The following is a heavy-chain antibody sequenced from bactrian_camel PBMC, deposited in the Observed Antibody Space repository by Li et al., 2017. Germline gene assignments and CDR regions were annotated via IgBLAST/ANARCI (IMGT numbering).Heavy chain of an antibody. CDR2: IGTDGVSR. Sequence: VQLVESGGGSVQAGGSLRLSCAATAATYRLNCLAWFRQRLGQAREGVAGIGTDGVSRVADSVKGRFTISRDAAKTTLYLQMNDLKFEDTAMYYCAARGPYCYTKLSVADFTYWGQGTQVTVS. V-gene: IGHV3S1*01. CDR3: AARGPYCYTKLSVADFTY. CDR1: AATYRLNC. J-gene: IGHJ6*01. D-gene: IGHD2*01.